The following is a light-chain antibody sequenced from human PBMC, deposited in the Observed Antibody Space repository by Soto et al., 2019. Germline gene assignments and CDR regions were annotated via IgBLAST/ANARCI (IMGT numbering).Light chain of an antibody. CDR2: GAS. J-gene: IGKJ1*01. CDR3: QQYGSSPGT. Sequence: EIVLPQSPGTLSLSPGESATLSCRASQSVSSSYLAWYQQKPGQATRLLIYGASSRATGIPDRFSGSGSGTDFTLTISRLEPEEFAVYYCQQYGSSPGTVGQGTKVDIK. CDR1: QSVSSSY. V-gene: IGKV3-20*01.